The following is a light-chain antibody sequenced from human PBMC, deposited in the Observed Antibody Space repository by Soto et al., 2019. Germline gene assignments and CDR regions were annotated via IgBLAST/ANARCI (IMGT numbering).Light chain of an antibody. CDR1: QSVSSSW. CDR2: GAS. CDR3: QQYGSSPWT. Sequence: EVVLKQSPGTLSLSPGERATLSCRASQSVSSSWLAWYQQKPGQAPRLLIYGASSRATGIPDRVSGSGSGTDFTLTISRLEPEDFAVYYCQQYGSSPWTFGQGTKVDIK. V-gene: IGKV3-20*01. J-gene: IGKJ1*01.